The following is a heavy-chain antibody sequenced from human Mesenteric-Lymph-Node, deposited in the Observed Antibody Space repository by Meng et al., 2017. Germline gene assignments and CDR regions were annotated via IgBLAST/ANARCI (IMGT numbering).Heavy chain of an antibody. D-gene: IGHD3-3*01. J-gene: IGHJ5*02. V-gene: IGHV1-3*01. CDR3: ARDWGGYRNCFEP. CDR1: GYTVTAYL. Sequence: QVQLVQSGAEVKKPGASVTVSCKASGYTVTAYLIHWGRQAPGRRPEGMGLINPGNANTRYSQKFQGRVTITRDTSATTAYMELSSLGSEDTAVYYCARDWGGYRNCFEPWGQGTLVTVSS. CDR2: INPGNANT.